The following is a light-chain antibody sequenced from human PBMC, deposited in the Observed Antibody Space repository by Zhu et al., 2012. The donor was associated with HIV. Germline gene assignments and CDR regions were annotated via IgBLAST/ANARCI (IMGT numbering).Light chain of an antibody. Sequence: ITCRASQNISSFLAWYQQKPGKAPNLLIYATSTLQNGVPSRFSGSGSGTDFTLTITCLQSEDFATYYCQQYYSYLTFGPGTKVDIK. CDR3: QQYYSYLT. V-gene: IGKV1-8*01. CDR2: ATS. CDR1: QNISSF. J-gene: IGKJ3*01.